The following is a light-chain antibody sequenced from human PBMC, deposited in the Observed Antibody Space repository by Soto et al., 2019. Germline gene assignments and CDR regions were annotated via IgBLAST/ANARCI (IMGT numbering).Light chain of an antibody. CDR1: KNNLGSYDL. V-gene: IGLV2-23*01. J-gene: IGLJ2*01. Sequence: QSALTQPASVSGSPGQSITVSCTGTKNNLGSYDLVSWYQKYPDKAPTLLISEATKRPSGISDRFSGSKSGFTASLTISGLRAEDEAYYYCCSLEGSNALVVFGGGTKLTVL. CDR3: CSLEGSNALVV. CDR2: EAT.